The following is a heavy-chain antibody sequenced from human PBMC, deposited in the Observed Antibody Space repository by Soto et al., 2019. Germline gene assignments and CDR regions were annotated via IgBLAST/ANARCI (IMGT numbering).Heavy chain of an antibody. Sequence: VGSLRLSCAASGFTFRNYAMTWARQAPGKGLEWVSSLLRSGSSAYYADSVRGRFSISSDTSANSLYLQMDNLRAEDTAIYYCAKDAISGDRIWLMDSWCQAIVVTVYS. J-gene: IGHJ5*02. CDR1: GFTFRNYA. V-gene: IGHV3-23*01. CDR2: LLRSGSSA. D-gene: IGHD4-17*01. CDR3: AKDAISGDRIWLMDS.